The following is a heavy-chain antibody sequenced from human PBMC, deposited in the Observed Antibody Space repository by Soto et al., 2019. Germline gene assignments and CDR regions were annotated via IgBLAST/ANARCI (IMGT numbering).Heavy chain of an antibody. V-gene: IGHV3-30-3*01. D-gene: IGHD4-17*01. CDR2: ISYDGSNK. CDR1: GFTFSSYA. CDR3: ARGDDYGDRKAD. J-gene: IGHJ4*02. Sequence: QVQLVESGGGVVQPGRSLRLSCAASGFTFSSYAMHWVRQAPGKGLEWVAVISYDGSNKYYADSVKGRFTISRDNSQNTLYLQKNSPRAEDTAVYYCARGDDYGDRKADWGQGTLVTVSS.